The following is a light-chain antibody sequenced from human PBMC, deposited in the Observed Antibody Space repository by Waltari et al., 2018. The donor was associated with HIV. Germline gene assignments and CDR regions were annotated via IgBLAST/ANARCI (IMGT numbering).Light chain of an antibody. CDR2: VNS. CDR3: QSHDSSLSGYV. CDR1: SSNIWAGYP. J-gene: IGLJ1*01. Sequence: QSVLTQPPSVSGAPGQRVTISCTGRSSNIWAGYPVHSYQQLPGTAPKLLIYVNSNRPSGVPDRFSGSKSGTSAALAITGRQAEDEADYHCQSHDSSLSGYVFGTGTKVTVL. V-gene: IGLV1-40*01.